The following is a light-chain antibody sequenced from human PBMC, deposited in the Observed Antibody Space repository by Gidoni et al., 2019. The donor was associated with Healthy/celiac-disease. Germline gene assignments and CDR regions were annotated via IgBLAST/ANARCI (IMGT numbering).Light chain of an antibody. V-gene: IGKV1-9*01. CDR2: AAS. J-gene: IGKJ1*01. Sequence: DIKWTQSPSFLSASVGDRVTITCRASQGISSYLAWYQQKPGKAPKLLIYAASTLQSGVPSRFSGSVSGTEFTLTISSLQPEDFATYYCQQLNSYPWTFGQGTKVEIK. CDR3: QQLNSYPWT. CDR1: QGISSY.